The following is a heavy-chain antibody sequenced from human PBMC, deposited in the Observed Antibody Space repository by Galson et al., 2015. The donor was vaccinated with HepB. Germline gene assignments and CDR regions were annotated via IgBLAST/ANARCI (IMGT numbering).Heavy chain of an antibody. Sequence: SLRLSCAASGFTFSTYGMHWVRQAPGKGLEWVAVIWYGGTNKYYADSVKGRFTISRDNSKNTLYLQMNSLRAEDTAVYFCARPRKQWLADYYDMDVWGQGTTVTVSS. CDR3: ARPRKQWLADYYDMDV. J-gene: IGHJ6*02. CDR2: IWYGGTNK. V-gene: IGHV3-33*01. CDR1: GFTFSTYG. D-gene: IGHD6-19*01.